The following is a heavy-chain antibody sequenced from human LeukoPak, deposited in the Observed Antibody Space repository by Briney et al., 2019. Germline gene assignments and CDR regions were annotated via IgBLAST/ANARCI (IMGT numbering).Heavy chain of an antibody. D-gene: IGHD1-26*01. J-gene: IGHJ4*02. CDR3: ARVGEWELLLDY. CDR2: IFFDGSKQ. V-gene: IGHV3-30*04. Sequence: PGGSLRLSCTASGFTFSTYAIHWVRQAPGKGLEWVTVIFFDGSKQYYADSVKGRFTISRDNSKNTLYLQMNSLRAEDTAVYYCARVGEWELLLDYWGQGTLVTVSS. CDR1: GFTFSTYA.